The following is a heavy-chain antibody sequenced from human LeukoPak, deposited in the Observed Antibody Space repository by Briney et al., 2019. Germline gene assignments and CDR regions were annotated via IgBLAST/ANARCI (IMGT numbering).Heavy chain of an antibody. CDR3: AKDLRTLLWFGEPGGHY. Sequence: PGGSLRLSCAASGFTFSRSWMTWVRQAPGKGLEWVASINEDASEIHYVDSVKGRFTISRDNAKDSLYLQMNSLTAEDTAVYYCAKDLRTLLWFGEPGGHYWGQGTLVTVSS. D-gene: IGHD3-10*01. CDR1: GFTFSRSW. CDR2: INEDASEI. V-gene: IGHV3-7*01. J-gene: IGHJ4*02.